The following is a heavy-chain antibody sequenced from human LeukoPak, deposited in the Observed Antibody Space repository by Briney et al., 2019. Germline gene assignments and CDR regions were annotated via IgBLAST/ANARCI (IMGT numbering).Heavy chain of an antibody. CDR3: ARGYSSSWFYYAMDV. J-gene: IGHJ6*02. CDR2: IYYSGST. D-gene: IGHD6-13*01. CDR1: AGSISPYY. V-gene: IGHV4-59*01. Sequence: SETLSLTCTVSAGSISPYYWNWIRQPPGKGLEWIGYIYYSGSTIYNPSLKSRVTISVDTSKNQFSLNLKSVTAADTAVYYCARGYSSSWFYYAMDVWGQGATVTVSS.